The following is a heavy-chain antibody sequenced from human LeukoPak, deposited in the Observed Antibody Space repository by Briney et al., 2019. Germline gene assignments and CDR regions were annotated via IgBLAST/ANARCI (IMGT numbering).Heavy chain of an antibody. D-gene: IGHD5-18*01. V-gene: IGHV3-7*01. CDR3: ARAYSYAEEDAFDI. Sequence: GGSLRLSCAASGFTFSSYWMSWVRQAPGKGLEWVANIKQDGSEKYYVDSVKGRFTISRDNAKNSLYLQMNSLRAEDTAVYYCARAYSYAEEDAFDIWGQGTMVTVSS. J-gene: IGHJ3*02. CDR1: GFTFSSYW. CDR2: IKQDGSEK.